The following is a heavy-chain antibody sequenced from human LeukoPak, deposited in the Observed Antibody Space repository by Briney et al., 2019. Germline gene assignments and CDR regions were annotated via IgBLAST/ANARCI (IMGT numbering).Heavy chain of an antibody. Sequence: GGSLRLSCAASGFTFSSYAMPWVRQAPGKGLEYVSAISSNGGSTYYANSVKGRFTISRDNSKNTLYLQMGSLRAEDMAVYYCARSPKQLAHFDYWGQGTLVTVPS. CDR3: ARSPKQLAHFDY. CDR2: ISSNGGST. CDR1: GFTFSSYA. V-gene: IGHV3-64*01. D-gene: IGHD6-6*01. J-gene: IGHJ4*02.